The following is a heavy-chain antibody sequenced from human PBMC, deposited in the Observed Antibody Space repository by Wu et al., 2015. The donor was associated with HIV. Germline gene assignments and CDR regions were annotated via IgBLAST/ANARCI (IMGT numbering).Heavy chain of an antibody. J-gene: IGHJ4*02. V-gene: IGHV1-69*05. CDR1: GVTLSSFA. Sequence: QVQLVQSGAEVKKPGSSVKVSCKASGVTLSSFAFTWVRQAPGQGLEWMGGIIPLFDVVQYAQKFRDRVTKFYHDKSTKLGLHGALSSLKDLKDTAIYYCARVYSKVPGTKFFFDSWGQGKTLVTVSS. CDR3: ARVYSKVPGTKFFFDS. D-gene: IGHD3-9*01. CDR2: IIPLFDVV.